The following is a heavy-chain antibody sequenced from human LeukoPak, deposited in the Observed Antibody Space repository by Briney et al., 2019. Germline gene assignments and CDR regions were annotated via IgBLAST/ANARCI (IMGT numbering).Heavy chain of an antibody. Sequence: SETLSLTCTVSGGSISSYYWSWIRQPAGKGLEWIGRIYTSGSTNYNPSLKSRVNMSVDTSKTQFSLKLSYVTAADTAVYYCARAEPTFDFWSGFDYWGQGTLVTVSS. CDR3: ARAEPTFDFWSGFDY. D-gene: IGHD3-3*01. V-gene: IGHV4-4*07. CDR2: IYTSGST. J-gene: IGHJ4*02. CDR1: GGSISSYY.